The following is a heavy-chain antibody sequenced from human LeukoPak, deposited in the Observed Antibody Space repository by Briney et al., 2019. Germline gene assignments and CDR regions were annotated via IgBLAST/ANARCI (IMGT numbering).Heavy chain of an antibody. D-gene: IGHD6-13*01. Sequence: GGSLRLSCVASGFTFSSYAMSWVRQAPGKGLEWVSAISGSGGSTYYADSVKGRFTISRDNSKNTLYLQMNSLRAEDTAVYYCAKYSSSWYYLDYWGQGTLVTVSS. V-gene: IGHV3-23*01. CDR3: AKYSSSWYYLDY. CDR1: GFTFSSYA. CDR2: ISGSGGST. J-gene: IGHJ4*02.